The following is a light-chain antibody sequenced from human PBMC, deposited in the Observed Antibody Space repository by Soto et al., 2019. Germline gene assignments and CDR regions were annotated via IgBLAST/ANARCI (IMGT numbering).Light chain of an antibody. V-gene: IGKV3D-15*01. CDR3: QQYSNWPRGGYT. Sequence: EIVMTQSPATLSVSPGERATLSCRASQSVSSNLAWYQQKPGQAPRLLIYAASTRATGIPARFSGSGSGTEFTLTISSLQSEDFAIYHCQQYSNWPRGGYTFGQGTKLEIK. CDR2: AAS. CDR1: QSVSSN. J-gene: IGKJ2*01.